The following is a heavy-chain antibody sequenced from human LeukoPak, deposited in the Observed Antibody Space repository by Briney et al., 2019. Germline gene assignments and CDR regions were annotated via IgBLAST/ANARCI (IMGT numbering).Heavy chain of an antibody. CDR2: ISNSGRTI. V-gene: IGHV3-48*03. Sequence: GGSLRLSCAASGFTFSSYEMNWVRQAPGKGLEWVSYISNSGRTIYYADSVKSRFTISRDNAKNSLYLQMNSLRAEDTAVYYCARDSRRGYYDSSGYFDYWGQGTLVTVSS. J-gene: IGHJ4*02. CDR3: ARDSRRGYYDSSGYFDY. D-gene: IGHD3-22*01. CDR1: GFTFSSYE.